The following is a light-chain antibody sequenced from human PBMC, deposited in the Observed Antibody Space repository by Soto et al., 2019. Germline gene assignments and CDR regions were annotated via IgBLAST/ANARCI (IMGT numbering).Light chain of an antibody. Sequence: QSALTQPASVSGSPGQSITISCTGTSSDVGGYNFVSWYQHHPGKAPKLIIYEGTTRPSGVSNRFSASKSGNTASLTISGLQAEDEADYYCSSYTNTSTLVGFGGGTKLTVL. V-gene: IGLV2-14*01. CDR3: SSYTNTSTLVG. CDR2: EGT. J-gene: IGLJ2*01. CDR1: SSDVGGYNF.